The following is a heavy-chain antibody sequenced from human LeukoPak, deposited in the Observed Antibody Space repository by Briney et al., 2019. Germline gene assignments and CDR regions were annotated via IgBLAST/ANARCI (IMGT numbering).Heavy chain of an antibody. D-gene: IGHD1-26*01. J-gene: IGHJ4*02. CDR1: GGSISSSSYY. V-gene: IGHV4-39*01. CDR3: ARQGGSYYTPFDS. Sequence: RPSETLSLTCTVSGGSISSSSYYWGWIRQPPGKGLEWIGNIYYSGSTYYNPSLRSRVTISVDTSKNQFSLKLNSVTAADTAVYYCARQGGSYYTPFDSWGQGTLVTVCS. CDR2: IYYSGST.